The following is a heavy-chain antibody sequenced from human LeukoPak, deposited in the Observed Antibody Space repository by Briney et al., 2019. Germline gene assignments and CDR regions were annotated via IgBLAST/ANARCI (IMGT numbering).Heavy chain of an antibody. J-gene: IGHJ3*02. Sequence: ASVKVSCKASGGTFSSYAISWVRQAPGQGLEWMGRIIPILGIANYAQKFQGRVTITADKSTSTACMELSSLRSEDTAVYYCARGSHSSGYYYPDAFDIWGQGTMVTVSS. V-gene: IGHV1-69*04. D-gene: IGHD3-22*01. CDR1: GGTFSSYA. CDR2: IIPILGIA. CDR3: ARGSHSSGYYYPDAFDI.